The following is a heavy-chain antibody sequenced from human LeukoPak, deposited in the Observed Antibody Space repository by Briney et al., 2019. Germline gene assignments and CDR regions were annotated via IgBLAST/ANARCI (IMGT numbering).Heavy chain of an antibody. CDR1: GGSISSSNW. CDR2: IYHSGST. D-gene: IGHD3-22*01. CDR3: ARRASYYDSSGYYRGDAFDI. V-gene: IGHV4-4*02. J-gene: IGHJ3*02. Sequence: SGTLSLTCAVSGGSISSSNWWSWVRQPPGKGLEWIGEIYHSGSTNYNPSLKSRVTISVDKSKNQFSLKLTSVTAADTAVYYCARRASYYDSSGYYRGDAFDIWGQGTMVTVSS.